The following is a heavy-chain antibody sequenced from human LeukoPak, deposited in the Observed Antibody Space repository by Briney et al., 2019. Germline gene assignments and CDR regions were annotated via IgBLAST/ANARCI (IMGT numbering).Heavy chain of an antibody. CDR3: AKDREGTTFDN. CDR2: ISYDGSNK. V-gene: IGHV3-30*18. CDR1: GFTFSNYD. D-gene: IGHD1-7*01. Sequence: GGSLRLSCSASGFTFSNYDMHWVRQAPGKGLEWVAVISYDGSNKYYADSVKGRFTISRDNSKNTVYLQMNSLRAEDTTVYYCAKDREGTTFDNWGQGTLVTVSS. J-gene: IGHJ4*02.